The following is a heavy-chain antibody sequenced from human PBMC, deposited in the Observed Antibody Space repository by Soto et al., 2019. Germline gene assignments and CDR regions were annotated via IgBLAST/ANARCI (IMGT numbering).Heavy chain of an antibody. D-gene: IGHD2-21*02. CDR3: ARFCGGDCYSVAFDI. J-gene: IGHJ3*02. V-gene: IGHV1-69*13. Sequence: SVKVSCKASGGTFRSYSISWVLEAPGQGLEWMGGIIPIFGTANYAQKFQGRVTITADESTSTAYMELSSLRSEDTAVYYCARFCGGDCYSVAFDIWGQGTMVTVSS. CDR1: GGTFRSYS. CDR2: IIPIFGTA.